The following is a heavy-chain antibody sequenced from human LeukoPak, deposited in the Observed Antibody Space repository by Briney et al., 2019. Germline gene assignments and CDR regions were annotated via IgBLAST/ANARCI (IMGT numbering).Heavy chain of an antibody. CDR3: ARDIRDAYNFGRDC. CDR1: GYTFTGYY. D-gene: IGHD5-24*01. V-gene: IGHV1-2*02. Sequence: ASVKVSCKASGYTFTGYYIHWVGQAPGQGLEWVGWINPNSGCTNYAQKFLGRVTMTRDTSISTAYMEVSRLNSDDTAVYYCARDIRDAYNFGRDCWGQGTLVTVSS. CDR2: INPNSGCT. J-gene: IGHJ4*02.